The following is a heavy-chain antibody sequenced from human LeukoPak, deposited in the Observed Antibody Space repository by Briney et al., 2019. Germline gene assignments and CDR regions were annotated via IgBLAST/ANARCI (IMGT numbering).Heavy chain of an antibody. CDR3: ARDRGVRGVITRYNWFDP. CDR2: ISAYNGNT. CDR1: GYTFTSYG. D-gene: IGHD3-10*01. V-gene: IGHV1-18*01. Sequence: AASVKVSCKASGYTFTSYGISWVRQAPGQGLEWMGWISAYNGNTNYAQKFQGRVTMTRDTSISTAYMELSRLRSDDTAVYYCARDRGVRGVITRYNWFDPWGQGTLVTVSS. J-gene: IGHJ5*02.